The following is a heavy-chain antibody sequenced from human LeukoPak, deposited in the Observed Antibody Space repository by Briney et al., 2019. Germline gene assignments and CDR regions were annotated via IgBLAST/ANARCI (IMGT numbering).Heavy chain of an antibody. CDR3: ARVDPGRNAFDI. V-gene: IGHV1-8*03. J-gene: IGHJ3*02. D-gene: IGHD3-10*01. CDR1: GYTFTSYD. CDR2: MNPNSGNT. Sequence: ASVKVSCKASGYTFTSYDINWVRQATGQGLEWMGWMNPNSGNTGYAQKFQGRVTITRNTSISTAYMELSRLRSEDTAVYYCARVDPGRNAFDIWGQGTMVTVSS.